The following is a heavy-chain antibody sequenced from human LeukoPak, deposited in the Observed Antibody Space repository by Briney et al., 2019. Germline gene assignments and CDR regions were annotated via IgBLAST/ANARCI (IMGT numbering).Heavy chain of an antibody. V-gene: IGHV1-2*02. CDR2: INPNSGGT. Sequence: ASVKVSCKASGYTFTGYYMHWVRQAPGQGREWMGWINPNSGGTNYAQKFQGRVTMTRDTSISTAYMELSRLRSDDTAVYYCARAPPHYYYGMDVWGQGTTVTVSS. J-gene: IGHJ6*02. CDR1: GYTFTGYY. CDR3: ARAPPHYYYGMDV.